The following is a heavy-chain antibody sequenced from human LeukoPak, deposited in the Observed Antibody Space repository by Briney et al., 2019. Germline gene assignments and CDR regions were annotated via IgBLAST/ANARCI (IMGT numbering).Heavy chain of an antibody. J-gene: IGHJ4*02. D-gene: IGHD2-15*01. Sequence: GGSLRLSCAASGFIFSSYSMNWVRQAPGKGLEWVASISSTSVHIYYADSVKGRFIISRDNAKNSLYLQMNSLRAEDTAVYYCAGEVHCSGGSCYSFDYWGQGTLVTVSS. CDR3: AGEVHCSGGSCYSFDY. CDR1: GFIFSSYS. CDR2: ISSTSVHI. V-gene: IGHV3-21*01.